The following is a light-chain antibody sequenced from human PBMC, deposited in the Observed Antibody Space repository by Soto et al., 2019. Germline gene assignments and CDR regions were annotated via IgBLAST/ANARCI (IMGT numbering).Light chain of an antibody. CDR3: QQYGSSPPLT. CDR2: GAS. V-gene: IGKV3-20*01. Sequence: EIVLTQSPGTLSLSPGERATLSCRASQSVSSSYLAWYQQKPGQAPRLLIYGASSRATGIPDRFSGSGSGTGFTLTISSLEPEDVAVYYCQQYGSSPPLTFGGGTKGEIK. J-gene: IGKJ4*01. CDR1: QSVSSSY.